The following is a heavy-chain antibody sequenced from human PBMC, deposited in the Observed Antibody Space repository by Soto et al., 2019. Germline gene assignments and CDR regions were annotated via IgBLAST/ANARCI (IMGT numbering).Heavy chain of an antibody. V-gene: IGHV1-3*01. CDR3: ARVDTAMVRYYYYGMDV. D-gene: IGHD5-18*01. Sequence: GASVKVSCKASGYTFTSYAMHWVRQAPGQRLEWMGWINAGNGNTKYSQKLQGRVTITRDTSASTAYMELSSLRSEDTAVYYCARVDTAMVRYYYYGMDVWGQGTTVTVS. CDR2: INAGNGNT. CDR1: GYTFTSYA. J-gene: IGHJ6*02.